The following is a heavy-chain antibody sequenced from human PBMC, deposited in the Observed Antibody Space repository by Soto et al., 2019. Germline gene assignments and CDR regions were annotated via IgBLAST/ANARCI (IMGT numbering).Heavy chain of an antibody. CDR1: GFTFSSYA. CDR3: ARDHVGATPGGGFDY. V-gene: IGHV3-30-3*01. CDR2: ISYDGSNK. D-gene: IGHD1-26*01. J-gene: IGHJ4*02. Sequence: GGSLRLSCAASGFTFSSYAMHWVRQAPGKGLEWVAVISYDGSNKYYADSVKGRFTISRDNSKNTLYLQMNSLRAEDTAVYYCARDHVGATPGGGFDYWGQGTLVTVSS.